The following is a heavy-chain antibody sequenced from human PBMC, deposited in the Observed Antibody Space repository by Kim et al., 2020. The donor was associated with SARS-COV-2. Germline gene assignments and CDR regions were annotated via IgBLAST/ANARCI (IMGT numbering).Heavy chain of an antibody. CDR1: GGSISSSSYY. J-gene: IGHJ6*02. V-gene: IGHV4-39*07. CDR2: IYYSGST. CDR3: ARDFRGKRHYYYGMDV. Sequence: SETLSLTCTVSGGSISSSSYYWGWIRQPPGKGLEWIGSIYYSGSTYYNPSLKSRVTISVDTSKNQFSLKLSSVTAADTAVYYCARDFRGKRHYYYGMDVWGQGTTVTVSS.